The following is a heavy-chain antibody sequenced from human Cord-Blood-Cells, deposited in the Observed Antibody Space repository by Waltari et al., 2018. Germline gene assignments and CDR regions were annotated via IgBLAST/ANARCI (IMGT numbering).Heavy chain of an antibody. D-gene: IGHD3-3*01. J-gene: IGHJ4*02. CDR1: GGSFRGYS. V-gene: IGHV4-34*01. Sequence: QVQLQQGGAGLLQPSETLSLPCAVYGGSFRGYSWSWFRQPPGKGLEWIGEINHSGSTNYNPSLKSRVTISVDTSKNQFSLKLSSVTAADTAVYYCARNYDFWSGYVYYWGQGTLVTVSS. CDR3: ARNYDFWSGYVYY. CDR2: INHSGST.